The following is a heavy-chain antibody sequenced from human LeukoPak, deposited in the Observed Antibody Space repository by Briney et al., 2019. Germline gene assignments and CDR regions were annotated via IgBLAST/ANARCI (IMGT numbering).Heavy chain of an antibody. CDR3: ARLAVDSSDF. Sequence: GGSLRLSCAASGFNFSSYWMHWVRQAPGKGLVWVSRINTDGRSTSYVDSVKGRFTISRDNAKNTLYLQMNSLRAEDTAVYYCARLAVDSSDFWGQGTLVTVSS. CDR1: GFNFSSYW. J-gene: IGHJ4*02. CDR2: INTDGRST. D-gene: IGHD6-25*01. V-gene: IGHV3-74*01.